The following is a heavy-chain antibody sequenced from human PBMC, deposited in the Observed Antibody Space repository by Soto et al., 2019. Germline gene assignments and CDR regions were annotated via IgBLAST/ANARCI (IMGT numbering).Heavy chain of an antibody. V-gene: IGHV3-21*01. Sequence: GGSLRLSCAASGFTFSSYSMNWVRQAPGKGLEWVSSISSSSSYIYYADSVKGRFTISRDNAKNSLYLQMNSLRAEDTAVYYCATLRVVPAAIYYYYYGMYVWSQGTTVTVSS. CDR1: GFTFSSYS. J-gene: IGHJ6*02. D-gene: IGHD2-2*01. CDR2: ISSSSSYI. CDR3: ATLRVVPAAIYYYYYGMYV.